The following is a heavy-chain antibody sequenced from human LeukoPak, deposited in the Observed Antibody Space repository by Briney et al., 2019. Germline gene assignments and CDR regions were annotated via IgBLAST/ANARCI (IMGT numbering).Heavy chain of an antibody. CDR2: INPNSGGT. D-gene: IGHD1-7*01. CDR1: GYTFTGYY. V-gene: IGHV1-2*02. Sequence: ASVKVSCKASGYTFTGYYMHWVRQAPGQGLEWMGWINPNSGGTNYAQKFQGRVTMTRDTSISTAYMELSRLRSDDTAVYYYARKKAGTDDAFDIWGQGTMVTVSS. J-gene: IGHJ3*02. CDR3: ARKKAGTDDAFDI.